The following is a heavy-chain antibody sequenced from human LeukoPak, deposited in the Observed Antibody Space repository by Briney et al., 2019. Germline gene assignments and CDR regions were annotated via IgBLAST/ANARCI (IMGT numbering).Heavy chain of an antibody. V-gene: IGHV1-2*02. J-gene: IGHJ4*02. Sequence: ASVKVSCKASGYTFTGYYMHWVRQAPGQGLEWMGWVKGDSGVTYYAQEFQGRVTMTRDPSINTAYMELSRLRSDDTAVYYCVRWRDGYIYDYWGQGTLVTVSS. CDR1: GYTFTGYY. D-gene: IGHD5-24*01. CDR3: VRWRDGYIYDY. CDR2: VKGDSGVT.